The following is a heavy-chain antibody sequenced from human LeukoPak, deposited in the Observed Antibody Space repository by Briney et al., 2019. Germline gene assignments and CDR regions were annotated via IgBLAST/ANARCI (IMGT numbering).Heavy chain of an antibody. Sequence: GGSLRLSCAASGFTFSSYWMSWVRQAPGKGPEWVANMKQDASEISYVDSVKGRFTISRDNAKNSLYLQMNSLRAEDTAVYYCARRALSSGYYPQFDYWGQGTPVTVSS. CDR1: GFTFSSYW. D-gene: IGHD3-22*01. V-gene: IGHV3-7*01. CDR2: MKQDASEI. CDR3: ARRALSSGYYPQFDY. J-gene: IGHJ4*02.